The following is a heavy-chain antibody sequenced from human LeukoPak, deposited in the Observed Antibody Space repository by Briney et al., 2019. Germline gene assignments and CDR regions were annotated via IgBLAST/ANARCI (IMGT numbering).Heavy chain of an antibody. V-gene: IGHV4-39*07. CDR3: ARGGYSFGY. D-gene: IGHD5-18*01. CDR1: GGSISSGGYY. Sequence: ASETLSLTCTVSGGSISSGGYYWSWIRQPPGKGLEWIGEINHSGSTNYNPSLKSRVTISVDTSKNQFSLKLSSVTAADTAVYYCARGGYSFGYWGQGTLVTVSS. J-gene: IGHJ4*02. CDR2: INHSGST.